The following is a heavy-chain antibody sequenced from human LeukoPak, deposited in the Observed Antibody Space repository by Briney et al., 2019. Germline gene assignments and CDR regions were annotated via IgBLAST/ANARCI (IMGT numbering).Heavy chain of an antibody. J-gene: IGHJ4*02. V-gene: IGHV5-51*01. D-gene: IGHD3-9*01. CDR3: ARPILRYFDWPSPVDY. CDR1: GYSFTSYW. CDR2: IYPGDSDT. Sequence: GESLQISCKGSGYSFTSYWIGWVRQMPGKGLEWMGIIYPGDSDTRYSPSFQGQVTISADKSISTAYLQWSSLKASDTAMYYCARPILRYFDWPSPVDYWGQGTLVTVSS.